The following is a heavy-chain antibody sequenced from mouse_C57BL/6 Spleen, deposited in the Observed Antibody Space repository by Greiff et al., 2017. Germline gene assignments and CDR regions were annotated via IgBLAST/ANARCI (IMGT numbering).Heavy chain of an antibody. CDR1: GYAFRRYW. Sequence: QVQLQQSGAELVKPGASVKISCKASGYAFRRYWMNWVKQRPGKGLEWIGQIYPGDGDTNYNAKFKGKDTLSADNSSITSYMQLRSLTSEDSAVDFCARSGYDYPIDYWGQGTTLTVSS. V-gene: IGHV1-80*01. J-gene: IGHJ2*01. D-gene: IGHD2-4*01. CDR2: IYPGDGDT. CDR3: ARSGYDYPIDY.